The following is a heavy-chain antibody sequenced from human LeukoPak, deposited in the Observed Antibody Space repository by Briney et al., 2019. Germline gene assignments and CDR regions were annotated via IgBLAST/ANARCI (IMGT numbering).Heavy chain of an antibody. Sequence: PSETLSLTCTVSGGSISSSSYYWGWIRQPPGKGLEWIGSIYNSGSTYYNPSLKSRVTISVDTSKNQFSLKLSSVTAADTAVYYCASSVPYYDFWSGYSFNYGMDVWGQGTTVTVSS. D-gene: IGHD3-3*01. CDR3: ASSVPYYDFWSGYSFNYGMDV. CDR2: IYNSGST. J-gene: IGHJ6*02. CDR1: GGSISSSSYY. V-gene: IGHV4-39*01.